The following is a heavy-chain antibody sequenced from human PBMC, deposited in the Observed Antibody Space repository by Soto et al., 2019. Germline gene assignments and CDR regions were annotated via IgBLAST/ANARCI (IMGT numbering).Heavy chain of an antibody. CDR1: GFTFSNYA. Sequence: EVQLLESGGGLVQPGESLRLSCAASGFTFSNYAMSWVRQAPGKGLEWVSAISGSTGSTYYADSVEGRFTISRDDSKNTLYLQMTSLRAEDTAVYYCAKLPATVTAYYYYYVDVWGKGTTVTVSS. J-gene: IGHJ6*03. CDR3: AKLPATVTAYYYYYVDV. D-gene: IGHD4-17*01. CDR2: ISGSTGST. V-gene: IGHV3-23*01.